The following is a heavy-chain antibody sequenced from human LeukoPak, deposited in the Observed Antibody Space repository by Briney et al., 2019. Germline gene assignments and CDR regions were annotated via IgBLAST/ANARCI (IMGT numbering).Heavy chain of an antibody. CDR1: EFTFKNAW. V-gene: IGHV3-15*01. Sequence: PGGSLRLSCAASEFTFKNAWMNWVRQAPGKGLEWVGRIRSKTDGGTTDYAAPVRGRFTNSRDDSKNMLYLQMNSLKTEDTAVYYCSTGLIPTTGYYWGQGTLVAVSS. D-gene: IGHD1-1*01. J-gene: IGHJ4*02. CDR2: IRSKTDGGTT. CDR3: STGLIPTTGYY.